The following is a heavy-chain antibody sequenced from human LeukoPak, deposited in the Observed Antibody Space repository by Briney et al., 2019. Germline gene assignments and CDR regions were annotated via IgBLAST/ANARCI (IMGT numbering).Heavy chain of an antibody. CDR1: GFTFSSYW. CDR3: ARGGGLDV. D-gene: IGHD3-16*01. CDR2: INHNGNVN. V-gene: IGHV3-7*03. Sequence: QPGGSLRLSCAASGFTFSSYWMNWARQAPGKGLEWVASINHNGNVNYYVDSVKGRITISRDNAKNSLYLQMSNLRAEDTAVYFCARGGGLDVWGQGATVTVSS. J-gene: IGHJ6*02.